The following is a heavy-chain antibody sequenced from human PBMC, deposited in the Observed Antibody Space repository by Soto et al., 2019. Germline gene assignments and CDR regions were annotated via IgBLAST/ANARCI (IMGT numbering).Heavy chain of an antibody. CDR1: GGSFSGYY. CDR3: ASNYGDSNDAFDI. Sequence: QVQLQQWGAGLLKPSETLSLTCAVYGGSFSGYYWSWIRQPPGKGLEWIGEINHSGSTNYNPSLKSRVTISVDTSKNQFSLKLSSVTAADTAVYYCASNYGDSNDAFDIWGQGTMVTVSS. CDR2: INHSGST. D-gene: IGHD4-17*01. V-gene: IGHV4-34*01. J-gene: IGHJ3*02.